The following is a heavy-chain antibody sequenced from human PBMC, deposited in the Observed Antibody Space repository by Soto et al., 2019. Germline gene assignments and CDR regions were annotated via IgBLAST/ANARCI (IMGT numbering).Heavy chain of an antibody. CDR1: GGSISSGGYY. D-gene: IGHD3-16*02. Sequence: SETLSLTCTVSGGSISSGGYYWSWIRQHPGKGQEWIGYIYYSGGTYYNPSLKSRVTISVDTSKNQLSLKLSSVTAADTAVYYCARYMITFGGVIVHNWFDPWGQGTLVTVSS. CDR3: ARYMITFGGVIVHNWFDP. V-gene: IGHV4-31*03. CDR2: IYYSGGT. J-gene: IGHJ5*02.